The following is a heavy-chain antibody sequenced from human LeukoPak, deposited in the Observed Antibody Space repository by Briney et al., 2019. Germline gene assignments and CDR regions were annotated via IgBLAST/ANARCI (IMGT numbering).Heavy chain of an antibody. J-gene: IGHJ5*02. V-gene: IGHV5-51*01. Sequence: GESLKISCKGSGYSFTSYWIGWVRQMPGKGLEWMGIIYPGDSDTRYSPSFQGQVTISADKSISTAYLQWSSLKASDTATYYCARIAAARGYWFDPWGQGTLVTVSS. CDR2: IYPGDSDT. D-gene: IGHD6-13*01. CDR3: ARIAAARGYWFDP. CDR1: GYSFTSYW.